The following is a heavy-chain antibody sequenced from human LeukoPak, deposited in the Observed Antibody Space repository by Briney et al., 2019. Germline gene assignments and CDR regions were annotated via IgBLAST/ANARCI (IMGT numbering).Heavy chain of an antibody. CDR2: MNPNSGNT. D-gene: IGHD5-18*01. J-gene: IGHJ4*02. CDR3: ARDNGYRTPHYFDF. V-gene: IGHV1-8*01. CDR1: GYTFASYD. Sequence: GASVKVSCKASGYTFASYDVNWVRQATGQGLEWVGWMNPNSGNTGFAQKFQGRVTMTRNTSISTAYMELTSLTSEDTAVYYCARDNGYRTPHYFDFWSQGTLVTVSP.